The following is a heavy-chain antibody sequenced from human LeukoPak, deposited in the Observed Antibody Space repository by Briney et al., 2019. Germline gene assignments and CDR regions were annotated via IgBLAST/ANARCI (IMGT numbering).Heavy chain of an antibody. V-gene: IGHV1-69*01. CDR3: ARAAMAGTSPPDY. Sequence: SVKVSCKASGGTFSSYAISWVRQAPGQGLEWMGGIIPIFGTANYAQEFQGRVTITADESTSTAYMELSSLRSEDTAVYYCARAAMAGTSPPDYWGQGTLVTVSS. CDR2: IIPIFGTA. CDR1: GGTFSSYA. J-gene: IGHJ4*02. D-gene: IGHD6-19*01.